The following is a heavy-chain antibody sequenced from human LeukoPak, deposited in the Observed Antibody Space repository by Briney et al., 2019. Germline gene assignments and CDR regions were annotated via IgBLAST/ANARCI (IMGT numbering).Heavy chain of an antibody. CDR1: GFTFSSYA. D-gene: IGHD6-19*01. V-gene: IGHV3-23*01. Sequence: GGSLRLSCAASGFTFSSYAMSWVRQAPGKGLEWVSAITNSGGSTFYADSVKGRFTISRDSSKNTLYLQMNSLRTEDTAVYYCAKDVPRSGWAFDYWGQGTLVTVSS. J-gene: IGHJ4*02. CDR3: AKDVPRSGWAFDY. CDR2: ITNSGGST.